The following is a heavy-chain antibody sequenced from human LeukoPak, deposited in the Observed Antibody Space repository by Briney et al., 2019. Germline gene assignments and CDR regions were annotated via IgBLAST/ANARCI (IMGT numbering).Heavy chain of an antibody. CDR3: ARGYDDSSGYYWNYFDY. D-gene: IGHD3-22*01. CDR1: GYSISSGYY. CDR2: IYHSGSI. Sequence: PSETLSLTCAVSGYSISSGYYWGWIRQPPGKGLEWIGSIYHSGSIYYNPSLKSRVTISVDTSKNQFSLKLSSVTAADTAVYYCARGYDDSSGYYWNYFDYWGQGTLVTVSS. V-gene: IGHV4-38-2*01. J-gene: IGHJ4*02.